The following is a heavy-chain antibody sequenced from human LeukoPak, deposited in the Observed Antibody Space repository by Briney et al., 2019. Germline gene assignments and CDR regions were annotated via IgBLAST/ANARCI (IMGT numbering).Heavy chain of an antibody. CDR3: TVFGDSNH. CDR2: IHSSGAT. J-gene: IGHJ5*02. D-gene: IGHD4-17*01. Sequence: GGSLRLSCAASGFTGSNNYVSWVRQAPGMGLEWVSAIHSSGATCYADSVKGRFTISRDTSKNILYLQISSLRVEDTAVYYRTVFGDSNHWGQGTLVTVSS. V-gene: IGHV3-53*01. CDR1: GFTGSNNY.